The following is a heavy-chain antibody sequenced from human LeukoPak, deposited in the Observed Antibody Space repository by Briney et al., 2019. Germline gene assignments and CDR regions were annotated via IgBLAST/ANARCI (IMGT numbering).Heavy chain of an antibody. CDR3: ARGLRYSTGWYYFDS. CDR2: IRYDGSNK. D-gene: IGHD6-19*01. CDR1: GFTFSTYA. J-gene: IGHJ4*02. Sequence: GGSLRLSCAASGFTFSTYAMHWVRQAPGKGLEWVAFIRYDGSNKYHADSVKGRFTISRDNSKNTLYLQMNSLRAEDTAVYYCARGLRYSTGWYYFDSWGQGTLVTVSS. V-gene: IGHV3-30*14.